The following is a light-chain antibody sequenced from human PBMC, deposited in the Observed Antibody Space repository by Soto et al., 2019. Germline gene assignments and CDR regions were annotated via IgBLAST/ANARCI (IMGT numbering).Light chain of an antibody. Sequence: DIQMTQSPSTLSASVGDRVSITCRASQSISRQLAWYQQKPGKAPNLLIYQASNLETGVPSRFTGSGSGTEFTLTISSLHPDYLATYYCLQYQSYWTFGQGTKVEVK. CDR2: QAS. CDR3: LQYQSYWT. J-gene: IGKJ1*01. V-gene: IGKV1-5*03. CDR1: QSISRQ.